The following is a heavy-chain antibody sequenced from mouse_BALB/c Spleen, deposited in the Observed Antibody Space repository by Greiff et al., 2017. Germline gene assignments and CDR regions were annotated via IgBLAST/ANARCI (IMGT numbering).Heavy chain of an antibody. CDR1: GYTFTSYW. V-gene: IGHV1-69*02. CDR3: ASQITTVLDY. D-gene: IGHD1-1*01. Sequence: QVQLQQPGAELVKPGASVKLSCKASGYTFTSYWMHWVKQRPGQGLEWIGEIDPSDSYTNYNQKFKGKATLTVDKSSSTAYMQLSSLTSEDSAVYYCASQITTVLDYWGQGTTLTVSS. J-gene: IGHJ2*01. CDR2: IDPSDSYT.